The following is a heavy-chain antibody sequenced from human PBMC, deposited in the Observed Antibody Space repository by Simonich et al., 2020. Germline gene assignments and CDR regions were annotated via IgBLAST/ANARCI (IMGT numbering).Heavy chain of an antibody. CDR3: ARFRGRYFDWLFDY. Sequence: EVQLVESGGGLVQPGGSLRLSCAASGFTFSSYWMSWVRQAPGKGLEWGANIKKEGSEKYYVDAVKGRFTISRDNAKNSLYLQMNSLRAEDTAVYYCARFRGRYFDWLFDYWGQGTLVTVSS. CDR1: GFTFSSYW. V-gene: IGHV3-7*01. D-gene: IGHD3-9*01. J-gene: IGHJ4*02. CDR2: IKKEGSEK.